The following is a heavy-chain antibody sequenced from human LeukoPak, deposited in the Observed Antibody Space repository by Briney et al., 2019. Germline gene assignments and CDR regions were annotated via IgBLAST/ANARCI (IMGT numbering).Heavy chain of an antibody. V-gene: IGHV4-38-2*02. CDR2: IYHSGNT. J-gene: IGHJ3*02. Sequence: SETLSLTCAVSGYSISSGYYWGWIRQPPGKGLEWIGSIYHSGNTYYNPSLKSRVTTSVDTSKDEFSLKVSSVTAADTAVYYCARDRASGRAFDIWGEGTIVTGSS. CDR1: GYSISSGYY. D-gene: IGHD1-14*01. CDR3: ARDRASGRAFDI.